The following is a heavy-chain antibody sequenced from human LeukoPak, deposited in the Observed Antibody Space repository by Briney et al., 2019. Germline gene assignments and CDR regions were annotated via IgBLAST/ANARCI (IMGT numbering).Heavy chain of an antibody. CDR1: GFTFSSYS. J-gene: IGHJ4*02. D-gene: IGHD3-22*01. CDR3: ARPGDYDSSGYYIY. V-gene: IGHV3-48*01. CDR2: ISSSSSTI. Sequence: GGSLRLSCAASGFTFSSYSMNWVRQAPGKGLEWVSHISSSSSTIYYADSVKGRFTISRDNAKNSLYLQMNSLRAEDTAVYYCARPGDYDSSGYYIYWGQGTLVTVSS.